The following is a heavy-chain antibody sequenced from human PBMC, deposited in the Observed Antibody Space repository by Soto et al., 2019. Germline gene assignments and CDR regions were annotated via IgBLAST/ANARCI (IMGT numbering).Heavy chain of an antibody. V-gene: IGHV4-39*02. D-gene: IGHD2-15*01. CDR1: GGSISSSSYY. CDR3: AREGGGYCSGGSCQVDY. Sequence: QLQLQESGPGLVKPSETLSLTCTVSGGSISSSSYYWGWIRQPPGKGLEWIGSIYYRGNTYYNPXLKRRVTISVDXSXNXXSLKLSSVTAADTAVYYCAREGGGYCSGGSCQVDYWGQGTLVTVSS. J-gene: IGHJ4*02. CDR2: IYYRGNT.